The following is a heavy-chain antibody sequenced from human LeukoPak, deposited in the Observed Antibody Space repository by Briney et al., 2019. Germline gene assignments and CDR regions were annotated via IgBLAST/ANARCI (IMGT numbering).Heavy chain of an antibody. V-gene: IGHV3-23*01. J-gene: IGHJ4*02. D-gene: IGHD1-26*01. CDR1: GFTVSSTY. CDR2: ISGSGGST. Sequence: GGSLRLSCAASGFTVSSTYMTWVRQAPGKGLEWVSTISGSGGSTYYADSVKGRFTISRDNSKNTLYLQVNSLTAEDTAVYYCAKGGKWDVTPFDYWGQGTLVTVSS. CDR3: AKGGKWDVTPFDY.